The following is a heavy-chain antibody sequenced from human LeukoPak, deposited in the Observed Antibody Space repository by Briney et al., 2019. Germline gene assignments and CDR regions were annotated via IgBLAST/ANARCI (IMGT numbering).Heavy chain of an antibody. CDR3: ARRLGRSFDY. D-gene: IGHD2-21*01. J-gene: IGHJ4*02. V-gene: IGHV1-3*01. CDR1: GYSFSTYT. Sequence: GASVKVSCKASGYSFSTYTMHWVRQAPGQRLEWMGWINAGNGNTKYSQNFQGRVTITRDTSATTAYMDLSSLRSEDTAMYYCARRLGRSFDYWGQGTLVTVSS. CDR2: INAGNGNT.